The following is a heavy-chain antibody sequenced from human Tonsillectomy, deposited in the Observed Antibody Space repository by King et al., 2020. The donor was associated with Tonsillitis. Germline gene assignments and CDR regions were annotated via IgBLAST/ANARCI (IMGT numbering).Heavy chain of an antibody. V-gene: IGHV1-46*03. CDR1: GYTFTTYY. Sequence: VQLVQSGAEVKKPGASVKVSCKASGYTFTTYYMHWLRQAPGQGLEWMGIINPGGDMASYARKCQGRVTVSRDTSTTTVFMELRSLRSEDTAIYYCACGVEWTATGYYSDYWVQGTLVTVSS. CDR2: INPGGDMA. CDR3: ACGVEWTATGYYSDY. D-gene: IGHD2-21*02. J-gene: IGHJ4*02.